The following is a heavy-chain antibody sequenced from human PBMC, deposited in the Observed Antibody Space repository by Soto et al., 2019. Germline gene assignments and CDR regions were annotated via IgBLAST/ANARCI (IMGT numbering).Heavy chain of an antibody. CDR3: ARAHTIFGVVIIGWGAFDI. D-gene: IGHD3-3*01. J-gene: IGHJ3*02. CDR1: GYTFTSYY. V-gene: IGHV1-46*01. Sequence: ASVKVSCKASGYTFTSYYMHWVRQAPGQGLEWMGIINPSGGSTSYAQKFQDRVTMTRDTSASTVYMELSSLRSEDTAVYYCARAHTIFGVVIIGWGAFDIWGQGTMVTVSS. CDR2: INPSGGST.